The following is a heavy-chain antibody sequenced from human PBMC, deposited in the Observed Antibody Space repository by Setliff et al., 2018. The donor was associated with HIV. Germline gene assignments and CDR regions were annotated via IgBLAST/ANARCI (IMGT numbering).Heavy chain of an antibody. CDR2: IHAGNGYT. J-gene: IGHJ4*02. Sequence: GASVKVSCKASGYAFTSYAMHWVRQAPGQRLEWMGWIHAGNGYTKYSQKFQGRVTFTGDTSASAAYMDLSSLRSEDTAVYYCARIWGIPPLYYFDYWGQGTLVTVSS. CDR3: ARIWGIPPLYYFDY. V-gene: IGHV1-3*01. D-gene: IGHD3-16*01. CDR1: GYAFTSYA.